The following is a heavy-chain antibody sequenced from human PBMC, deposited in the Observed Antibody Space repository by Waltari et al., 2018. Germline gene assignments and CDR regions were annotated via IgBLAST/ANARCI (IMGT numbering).Heavy chain of an antibody. CDR2: IRSEAYGGTT. J-gene: IGHJ6*02. Sequence: ELQLVESGGGSVQPGRSLRLSCQASGFTFGDYAMSWVRQAPGKGLEWLGFIRSEAYGGTTEYAASVKGRFTISKGDSKNIAYLQMNSLRTEDTAVYYCTRDQGWNSISRRGMDVWGQGTTVTVSS. D-gene: IGHD1-1*01. CDR1: GFTFGDYA. V-gene: IGHV3-49*04. CDR3: TRDQGWNSISRRGMDV.